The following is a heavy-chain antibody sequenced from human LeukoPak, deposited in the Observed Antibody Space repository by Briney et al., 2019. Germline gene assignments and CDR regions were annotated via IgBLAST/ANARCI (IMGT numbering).Heavy chain of an antibody. Sequence: GGSLRLSCAASGFTFSSYWMNWVRQAPGKGLVWVSRIASDGSSTTYADSVKGRFSISRDNAKNTLYLQMNSLRVEDTAVYYCVRGRPHGNDYWGQGTLVTVSS. CDR3: VRGRPHGNDY. D-gene: IGHD4-23*01. CDR2: IASDGSST. V-gene: IGHV3-74*01. CDR1: GFTFSSYW. J-gene: IGHJ4*02.